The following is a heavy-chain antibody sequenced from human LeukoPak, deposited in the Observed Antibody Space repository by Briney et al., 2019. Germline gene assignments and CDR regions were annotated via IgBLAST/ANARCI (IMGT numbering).Heavy chain of an antibody. CDR3: ARDQYDTWSRRGNFDS. D-gene: IGHD3-3*01. V-gene: IGHV3-7*03. CDR2: IKLDGSEK. J-gene: IGHJ4*02. Sequence: GGSLRLSCVASGFTFGKYWMSWVRQAPGKGLEWVANIKLDGSEKNYVDSVKGRFTISRDNTKNSLYLQMNSLRVGDTAVFYCARDQYDTWSRRGNFDSWGQGTLVIVSS. CDR1: GFTFGKYW.